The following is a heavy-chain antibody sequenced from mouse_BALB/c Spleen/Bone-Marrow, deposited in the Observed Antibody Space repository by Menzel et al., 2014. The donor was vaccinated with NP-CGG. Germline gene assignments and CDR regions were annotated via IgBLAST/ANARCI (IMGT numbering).Heavy chain of an antibody. V-gene: IGHV14-3*02. D-gene: IGHD2-4*01. J-gene: IGHJ2*01. CDR1: GFNIKDTY. CDR3: ARMFDYEDY. CDR2: IDPANGNT. Sequence: EVKLPESGAELVKPGASVKLSCTASGFNIKDTYIHWVKQRPEQGLEWIGRIDPANGNTKYDPKFQGKATITADTSSNTAYLQRSGLTSEDTAVCYGARMFDYEDYWRQGTTLTDSS.